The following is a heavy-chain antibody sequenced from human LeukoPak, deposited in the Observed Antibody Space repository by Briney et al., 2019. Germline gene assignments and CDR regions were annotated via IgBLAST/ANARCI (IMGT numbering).Heavy chain of an antibody. D-gene: IGHD3-10*01. Sequence: PSETLSLTCTVSGGSISSSSYYWGWIRQPPGKGLEWIGSIYYSGSTYYNPSLKSRVTISVDTSKNQFSLKLSSVTAADTAVYYCARTYGSGTGAFNLFDYWGQGTLVTVSS. CDR3: ARTYGSGTGAFNLFDY. V-gene: IGHV4-39*07. CDR2: IYYSGST. J-gene: IGHJ4*02. CDR1: GGSISSSSYY.